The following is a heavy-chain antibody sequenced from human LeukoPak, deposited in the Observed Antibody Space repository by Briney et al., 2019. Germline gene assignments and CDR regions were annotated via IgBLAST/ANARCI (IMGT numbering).Heavy chain of an antibody. CDR1: GGSLSNYY. CDR3: ARRFVSYSSSSVSYYYYYYMDV. Sequence: PSETLSLTCAVYGGSLSNYYWSWIRQPPGKGLEWVGEINHGGSTNYNPSLKSRVTISVDTSKNQFSLKLSSVTAADTAVYYCARRFVSYSSSSVSYYYYYYMDVWGKGTTVTVSS. D-gene: IGHD6-6*01. CDR2: INHGGST. V-gene: IGHV4-34*01. J-gene: IGHJ6*03.